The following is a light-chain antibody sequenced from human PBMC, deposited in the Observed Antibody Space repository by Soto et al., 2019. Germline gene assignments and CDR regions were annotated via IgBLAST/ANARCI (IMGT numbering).Light chain of an antibody. CDR3: QQYGGSTRT. V-gene: IGKV3-11*01. Sequence: EIVLTQSPATLSLSPGERATLSCRASQSVSSYLAWYQQKPGQAPRLLIYDASNRATGIPARFSGSGSGTDFTLTISRVGPEDVAVYYCQQYGGSTRTFGQGTKVDIK. CDR2: DAS. J-gene: IGKJ1*01. CDR1: QSVSSY.